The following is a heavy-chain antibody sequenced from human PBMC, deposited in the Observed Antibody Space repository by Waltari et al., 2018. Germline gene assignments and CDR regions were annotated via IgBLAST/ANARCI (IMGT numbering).Heavy chain of an antibody. D-gene: IGHD4-17*01. Sequence: QVQLQESGPGLVKPSETLSLTCAVSGDSITSASYWGWSRQPPGKGLAWIGYVYHFGSSSYNPALKSRVTMSVDTSKRQFSLNLSSVTAADTAVYYCARHESAHYGGFDSWGRGTLVTVSA. CDR2: VYHFGSS. CDR1: GDSITSASY. J-gene: IGHJ4*02. CDR3: ARHESAHYGGFDS. V-gene: IGHV4-38-2*01.